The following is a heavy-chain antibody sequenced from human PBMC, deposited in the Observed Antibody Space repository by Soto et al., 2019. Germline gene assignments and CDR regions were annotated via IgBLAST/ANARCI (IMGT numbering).Heavy chain of an antibody. D-gene: IGHD3-22*01. V-gene: IGHV4-59*01. CDR1: SGSISSYY. J-gene: IGHJ2*01. Sequence: TETLSLTCTVSSGSISSYYWRWIRQPPGKGLEWIGYIYFSGSTNYNPSLKSRVTISVDTSKNQFSLKLSSVTAADTAVYYCAREGGYYDSSGSAGDFDLWGRGTLVTVSS. CDR3: AREGGYYDSSGSAGDFDL. CDR2: IYFSGST.